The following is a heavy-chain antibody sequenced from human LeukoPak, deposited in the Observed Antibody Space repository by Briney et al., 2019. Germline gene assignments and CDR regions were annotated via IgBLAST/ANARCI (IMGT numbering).Heavy chain of an antibody. CDR2: IYTSGST. CDR1: GGSISSYS. CDR3: ARDSIVVVPWDAFDI. V-gene: IGHV4-4*07. J-gene: IGHJ3*02. D-gene: IGHD2-2*01. Sequence: PSETLSLTCTVSGGSISSYSWSWIRQPAGKGLEWIGRIYTSGSTNYNPSLKSRVTMSVDTSKNQFSLKLSSVTAADTAVYYCARDSIVVVPWDAFDIWGQGTMVTVSS.